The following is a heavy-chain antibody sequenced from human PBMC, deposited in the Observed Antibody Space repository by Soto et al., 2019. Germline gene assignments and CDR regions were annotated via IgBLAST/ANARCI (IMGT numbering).Heavy chain of an antibody. CDR1: GGTFSSYA. J-gene: IGHJ6*02. V-gene: IGHV1-69*01. D-gene: IGHD2-2*01. CDR2: IIPIFGTA. Sequence: QVQLVQSVAEVKKPGSSVKVSCKASGGTFSSYAISWVRQAPGQGLEWMGGIIPIFGTANYAQKFQGRVTITADESTSKAYMELSSLRSEDTAVYYCARVGRDIVVVPAAIGGMDVWGQGTTVTVS. CDR3: ARVGRDIVVVPAAIGGMDV.